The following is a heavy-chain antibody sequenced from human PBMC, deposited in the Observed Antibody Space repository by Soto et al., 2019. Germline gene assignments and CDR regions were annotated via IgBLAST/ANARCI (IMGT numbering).Heavy chain of an antibody. Sequence: SETLSLTCTVSGGSISSYYWSWIRQPPGKGLEWIGYIYYSGSTYYNPSLKSRVTISVDTSKNQFSLKLSSVTAADTAVYHCARIIRDGYSDFDYWGQGTLVTVSS. CDR1: GGSISSYY. CDR2: IYYSGST. CDR3: ARIIRDGYSDFDY. J-gene: IGHJ4*02. D-gene: IGHD5-18*01. V-gene: IGHV4-59*12.